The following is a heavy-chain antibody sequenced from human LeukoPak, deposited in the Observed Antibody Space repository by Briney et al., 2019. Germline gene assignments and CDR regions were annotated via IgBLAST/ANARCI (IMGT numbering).Heavy chain of an antibody. D-gene: IGHD3-22*01. CDR1: GFTFSSYS. V-gene: IGHV3-21*01. Sequence: GGSLRLSCAASGFTFSSYSMNWVRQAPGKGLEWVSSISSSSSYIYYADSVKGRFTISRDNAKNSLYLQMNSLRAEDTAVYYCAREWPVDITTGGAFGIWGQGTMVTVSS. CDR3: AREWPVDITTGGAFGI. J-gene: IGHJ3*02. CDR2: ISSSSSYI.